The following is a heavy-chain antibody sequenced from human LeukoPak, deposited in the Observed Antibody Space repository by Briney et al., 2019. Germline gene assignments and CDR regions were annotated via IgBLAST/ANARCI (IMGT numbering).Heavy chain of an antibody. CDR1: GFTFNSFN. V-gene: IGHV3-48*01. D-gene: IGHD4-23*01. CDR2: ISNSRNTS. CDR3: AREGVVTPFDY. Sequence: GGSLRLSCAASGFTFNSFNMDWVRQAPGKGLEWISFISNSRNTSHYADSVKGRFTISRDNVKNSLYLQMNNLRPEDTAVYYRAREGVVTPFDYWGQGALVIVSS. J-gene: IGHJ4*02.